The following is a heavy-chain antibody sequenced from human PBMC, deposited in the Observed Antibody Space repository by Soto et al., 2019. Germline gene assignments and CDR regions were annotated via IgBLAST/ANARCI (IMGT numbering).Heavy chain of an antibody. J-gene: IGHJ5*02. Sequence: SETLSLTCTVSGGSISSSSYYWGWIRQPPGKGLEWIGSIYYSGSTYYNPSLKSRVTISVDTSKNQFSLKLSSVTAADTAVYYCARRSIAARHGGSFDPWGQGTLVTVSS. CDR3: ARRSIAARHGGSFDP. CDR2: IYYSGST. CDR1: GGSISSSSYY. V-gene: IGHV4-39*01. D-gene: IGHD6-6*01.